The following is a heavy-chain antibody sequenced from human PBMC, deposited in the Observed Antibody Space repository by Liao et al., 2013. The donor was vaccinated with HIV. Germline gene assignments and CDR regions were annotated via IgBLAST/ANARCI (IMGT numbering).Heavy chain of an antibody. V-gene: IGHV4-61*02. CDR3: ARGGGGFDI. Sequence: QVQLQESGPGLVKPSQTLSLTCTVSGGSISSGSYYWSWIRQPAGKGLEWIGRISGSGSTNYNPSLKRRVTLSVDTSKNQFYLSVNSMTAADTAVYYCARGGGGFDIWGQGTAVIVSS. CDR1: GGSISSGSYY. J-gene: IGHJ3*02. CDR2: ISGSGST.